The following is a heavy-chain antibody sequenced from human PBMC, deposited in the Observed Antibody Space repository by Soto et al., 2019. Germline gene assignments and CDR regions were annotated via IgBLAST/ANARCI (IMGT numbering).Heavy chain of an antibody. CDR1: GYTFTSYG. CDR2: ISAYNGNT. J-gene: IGHJ6*02. Sequence: ASVKVSCKASGYTFTSYGISWVRQAPGQGLEWMGWISAYNGNTNYAQKLQGRVTMTTDTSTSTAYVELRSLRSDDTAVYYCARDLITMVRGVMYYYYYGMDVWGQGTTVTVSS. CDR3: ARDLITMVRGVMYYYYYGMDV. V-gene: IGHV1-18*04. D-gene: IGHD3-10*01.